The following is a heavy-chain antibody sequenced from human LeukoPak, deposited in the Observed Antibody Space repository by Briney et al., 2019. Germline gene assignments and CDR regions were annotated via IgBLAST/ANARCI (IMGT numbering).Heavy chain of an antibody. CDR1: GGSISSGDYY. V-gene: IGHV4-30-4*01. J-gene: IGHJ5*01. CDR3: ARVSVVPAAMVGNWFDY. Sequence: PSQTLSLTCTVSGGSISSGDYYWSWIRQPPGKGLEWIGYIYYSGSTYYNPSLKSRVTISVDTSKNQFSLKLSSVTAADTAVYYCARVSVVPAAMVGNWFDYWGQGTLVTVSS. CDR2: IYYSGST. D-gene: IGHD2-2*01.